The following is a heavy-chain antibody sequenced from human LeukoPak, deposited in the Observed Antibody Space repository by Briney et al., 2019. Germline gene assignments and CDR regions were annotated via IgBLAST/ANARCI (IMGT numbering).Heavy chain of an antibody. Sequence: SETLSLTCTVSGGSISSDNFYWSWIRQPPGKGLEWIGYIYYSGSTYYNPSLKSRITISVDTSKNRFSLKVSSVTAADTAVYFCVGEYSSSWSYYFDYWGQGTLVTVSS. J-gene: IGHJ4*02. CDR3: VGEYSSSWSYYFDY. V-gene: IGHV4-30-4*01. CDR2: IYYSGST. CDR1: GGSISSDNFY. D-gene: IGHD6-13*01.